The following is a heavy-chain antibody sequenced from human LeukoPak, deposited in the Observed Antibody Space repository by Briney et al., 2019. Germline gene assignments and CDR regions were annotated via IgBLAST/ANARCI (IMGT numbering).Heavy chain of an antibody. Sequence: ASVKVSCKASGYTLTGYYMHWLRQAPGQGLEWMGWINPNSGDTNYAQKSQGRVTMTRDTPISTAYMELSRLTSDDTAVYYCAKNPYEYYFDYWGQGTLVTVSS. J-gene: IGHJ4*02. D-gene: IGHD5-12*01. CDR1: GYTLTGYY. V-gene: IGHV1-2*02. CDR3: AKNPYEYYFDY. CDR2: INPNSGDT.